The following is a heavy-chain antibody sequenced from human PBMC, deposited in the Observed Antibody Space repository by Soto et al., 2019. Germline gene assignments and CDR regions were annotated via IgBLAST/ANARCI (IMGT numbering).Heavy chain of an antibody. Sequence: GASVKVSCKASGYTFTSCAMHWVRQAPGQRLEWMGWINAGNGNTKYSQKFQGRVTITRDTSASTAYMELSSLRSEDTAVYYCAGRRYCSSTSCYRNYFYGMDVWGQGTTVTVSS. V-gene: IGHV1-3*01. CDR3: AGRRYCSSTSCYRNYFYGMDV. D-gene: IGHD2-2*02. CDR1: GYTFTSCA. CDR2: INAGNGNT. J-gene: IGHJ6*02.